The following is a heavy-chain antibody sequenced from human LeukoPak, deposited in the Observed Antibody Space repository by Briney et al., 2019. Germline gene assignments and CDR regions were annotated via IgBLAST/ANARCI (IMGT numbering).Heavy chain of an antibody. Sequence: GGSLRLSCAASGFTFSSYAMSWVRQAPGKGLEWVAAISNSGGDTFYSDSGKGRFTIARDNSKNTLYLQMNSLRVDDTAVYYCAQRLGYCSGGTCYFTYWGQGTLVTVSS. V-gene: IGHV3-23*01. CDR3: AQRLGYCSGGTCYFTY. CDR1: GFTFSSYA. D-gene: IGHD2-15*01. CDR2: ISNSGGDT. J-gene: IGHJ1*01.